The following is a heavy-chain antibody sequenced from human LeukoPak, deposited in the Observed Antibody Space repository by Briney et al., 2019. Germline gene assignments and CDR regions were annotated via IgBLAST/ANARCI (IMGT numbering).Heavy chain of an antibody. D-gene: IGHD5-18*01. CDR1: GDSISSYY. CDR3: ARGRRYSYAYEDY. V-gene: IGHV4-59*01. Sequence: SETLSLTCTVSGDSISSYYWSWIRQPPGKGLEWIGYIYYSGSTNYNPSLKSRVTISVDTSKNQFSLKLSSVTAADTAVYYCARGRRYSYAYEDYWGQGTLVTVSS. CDR2: IYYSGST. J-gene: IGHJ4*02.